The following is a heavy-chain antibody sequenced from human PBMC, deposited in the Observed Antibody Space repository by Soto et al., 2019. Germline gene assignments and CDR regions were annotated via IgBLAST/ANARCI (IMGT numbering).Heavy chain of an antibody. CDR3: ASWGRGYSGYDDLMGIDNWFDP. Sequence: GGSERLSCADSEFIFSSYAMSWVRQAPGKGLEWVSAISGSGGSTYYADSVKGRFTISRDNSKNTLYLQMNSLRAEDTAVYYCASWGRGYSGYDDLMGIDNWFDPWGQGTLVTVSS. J-gene: IGHJ5*02. D-gene: IGHD5-12*01. V-gene: IGHV3-23*01. CDR1: EFIFSSYA. CDR2: ISGSGGST.